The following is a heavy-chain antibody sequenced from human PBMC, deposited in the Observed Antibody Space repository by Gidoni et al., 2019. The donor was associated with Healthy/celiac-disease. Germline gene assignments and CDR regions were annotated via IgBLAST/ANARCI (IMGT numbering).Heavy chain of an antibody. D-gene: IGHD3-16*01. CDR2: IWYDGSNK. CDR1: GFTFSSYG. V-gene: IGHV3-33*01. CDR3: ARPFAAPTAAFDI. J-gene: IGHJ3*02. Sequence: QVQLVESGGGVVQPGRSLRLSCAASGFTFSSYGRHWVRQAPGKGLEWVAVIWYDGSNKYYADSVKGRFTISRDNSKNTLYLQMNSLRAEDTAVYYCARPFAAPTAAFDIWGQGTMVTVSS.